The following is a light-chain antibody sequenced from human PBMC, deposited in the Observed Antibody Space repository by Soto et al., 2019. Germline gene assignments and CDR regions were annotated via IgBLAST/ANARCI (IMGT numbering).Light chain of an antibody. Sequence: EIVLTQSPATLSVSPGERATLSCRASQSINNNYLAWYQQKPGQAPRLLIYGISTRATGVPARFSGSGSGKEFTLSSSSLPSEDFADYSYQQYSQWPITFGQGTKLEIK. V-gene: IGKV3-15*01. CDR2: GIS. CDR3: QQYSQWPIT. J-gene: IGKJ5*01. CDR1: QSINNN.